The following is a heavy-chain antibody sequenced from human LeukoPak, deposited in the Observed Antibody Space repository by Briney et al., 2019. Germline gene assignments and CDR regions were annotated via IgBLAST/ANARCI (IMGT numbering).Heavy chain of an antibody. CDR1: GFTFGDYA. CDR3: TTLLWFGELSKYY. CDR2: IKSKTDGGTT. D-gene: IGHD3-10*01. J-gene: IGHJ4*02. Sequence: PGRSLRLSCTASGFTFGDYAMSWFRQAPGKGLEWVGRIKSKTDGGTTDYAAPVKGRFTISRDDSKNTLYLQMNSLKTEDTAVYYCTTLLWFGELSKYYWGQGTLVTVSS. V-gene: IGHV3-15*01.